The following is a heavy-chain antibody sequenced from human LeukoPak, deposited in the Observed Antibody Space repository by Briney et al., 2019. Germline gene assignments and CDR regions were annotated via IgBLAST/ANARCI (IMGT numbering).Heavy chain of an antibody. J-gene: IGHJ4*02. CDR1: GYTLTNYN. D-gene: IGHD4-23*01. Sequence: ASVTVSCKASGYTLTNYNISWVRQAPGQGLEWMGWINTYKGDTLYAQKLQGRVTMTADTSTNTAYMELRSLRFDDTAVYYCAREFGHCYGDNCFYFFDRWGQGFRVTVSS. V-gene: IGHV1-18*01. CDR2: INTYKGDT. CDR3: AREFGHCYGDNCFYFFDR.